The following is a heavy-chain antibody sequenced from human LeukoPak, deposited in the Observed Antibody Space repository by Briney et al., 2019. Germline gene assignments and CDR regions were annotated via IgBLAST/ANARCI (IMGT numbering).Heavy chain of an antibody. J-gene: IGHJ4*02. D-gene: IGHD4-17*01. CDR2: ITGSGDTT. CDR1: GFIFSSYA. V-gene: IGHV3-23*01. CDR3: AKDSVPATCRDYSPSFDY. Sequence: PGGSLRLSCAASGFIFSSYAMNWVRQAPGKGLEWVSAITGSGDTTYYADSVKGRFTISRDNSKDTLYLQMNSLRAEDSAVYYCAKDSVPATCRDYSPSFDYWGQGILVTVSS.